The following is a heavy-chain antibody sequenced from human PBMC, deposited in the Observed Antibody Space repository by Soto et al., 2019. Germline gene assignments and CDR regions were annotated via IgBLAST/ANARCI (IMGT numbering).Heavy chain of an antibody. CDR1: GGSFSGYY. CDR3: AKDTVAIRSFYFDS. D-gene: IGHD2-21*01. CDR2: INHSGST. J-gene: IGHJ4*02. V-gene: IGHV4-34*01. Sequence: ETLSLTCAVYGGSFSGYYWSWIRQPPGKGLEWIGEINHSGSTNYNPSLKSRVTISVDTSKNTLYLQMHSLGVEDTAVYFCAKDTVAIRSFYFDSWAQGTLVTVSS.